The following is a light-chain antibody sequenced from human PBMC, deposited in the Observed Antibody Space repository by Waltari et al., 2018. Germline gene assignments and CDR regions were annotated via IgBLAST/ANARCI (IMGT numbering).Light chain of an antibody. CDR2: EVS. Sequence: QSALTQSPSASGSPGQSVTISCTGISSDVGDYHYVSWYQQHPGKAPKVMIYEVSQPPSGVPDRFSGSKSRNTASLTVSGLQAEDEADYYCSSYAGSNNFVVFGGGTKLTVL. CDR1: SSDVGDYHY. V-gene: IGLV2-8*01. CDR3: SSYAGSNNFVV. J-gene: IGLJ2*01.